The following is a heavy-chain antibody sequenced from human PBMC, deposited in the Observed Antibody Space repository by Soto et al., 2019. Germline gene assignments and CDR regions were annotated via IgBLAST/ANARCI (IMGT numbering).Heavy chain of an antibody. CDR3: AKDLLIHYYGSGSYYNPFDY. D-gene: IGHD3-10*01. V-gene: IGHV3-30*18. J-gene: IGHJ4*03. CDR1: GFTFSSYG. Sequence: GGSLRLSCAASGFTFSSYGMHWVRQAPGKGLEWVAVISYDGSNKYYADSVKGRFTISRDNSKNTLYLQMNSLRAEDTAVYYCAKDLLIHYYGSGSYYNPFDYWGQGT. CDR2: ISYDGSNK.